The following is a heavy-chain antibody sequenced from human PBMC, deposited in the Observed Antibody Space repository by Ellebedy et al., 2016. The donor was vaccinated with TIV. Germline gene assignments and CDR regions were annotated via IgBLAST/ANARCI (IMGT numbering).Heavy chain of an antibody. D-gene: IGHD3-10*01. Sequence: SETLSLTCTVSGGTIVSSSNYWAWIRQSPGKGREWIGCSYYSDAVYYNPSLKSRVAISVDKSKNQFSLSLRSVTAADTAVYFCARGRLQSSYSWFDPWGQGTLVTVSS. CDR1: GGTIVSSSNY. CDR2: SYYSDAV. V-gene: IGHV4-39*07. CDR3: ARGRLQSSYSWFDP. J-gene: IGHJ5*02.